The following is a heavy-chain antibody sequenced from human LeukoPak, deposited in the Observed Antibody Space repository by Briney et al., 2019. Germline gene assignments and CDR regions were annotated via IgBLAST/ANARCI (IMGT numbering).Heavy chain of an antibody. CDR2: IYHSGST. D-gene: IGHD3-10*01. Sequence: SETLSLTCTVSGGSISSGGYSWSWIRQPPGKGLEWIGYIYHSGSTYYNPSLKSRVTISVDRSKHQFSLKLSSVTATDTAVYYCARENYGSGSQIDYWGQGTLVTVSS. J-gene: IGHJ4*02. V-gene: IGHV4-30-2*01. CDR3: ARENYGSGSQIDY. CDR1: GGSISSGGYS.